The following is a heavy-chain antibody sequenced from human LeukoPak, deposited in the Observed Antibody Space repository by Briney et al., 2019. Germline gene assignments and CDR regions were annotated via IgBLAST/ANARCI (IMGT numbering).Heavy chain of an antibody. V-gene: IGHV4-4*07. CDR3: ARDPLRSSFDS. CDR1: GGSLENNH. Sequence: SETLSLTCAVSGGSLENNHWAWIRLPAGKGLEWIGRLHVSGNTNFNPSLKSRVTISVDTSKNQFSLKMISMTAADTAVYFCARDPLRSSFDSWGQGILVTVAP. J-gene: IGHJ4*02. D-gene: IGHD1-26*01. CDR2: LHVSGNT.